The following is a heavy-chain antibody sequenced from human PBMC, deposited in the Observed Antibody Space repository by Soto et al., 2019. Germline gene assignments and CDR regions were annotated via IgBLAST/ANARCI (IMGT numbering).Heavy chain of an antibody. CDR3: AREFPYNGSSNTYLAF. V-gene: IGHV6-1*01. CDR1: GGSVAGNSAA. CDR2: TYYRSRWDN. Sequence: SQSLSLTCAISGGSVAGNSAAGNWIRQSPSRGLEWLGRTYYRSRWDNDYAVSVKSRITVTPDTSKNQFSLHLNSVTPEDRAFYYCAREFPYNGSSNTYLAFWVKGASVPVS. D-gene: IGHD1-26*01. J-gene: IGHJ4*02.